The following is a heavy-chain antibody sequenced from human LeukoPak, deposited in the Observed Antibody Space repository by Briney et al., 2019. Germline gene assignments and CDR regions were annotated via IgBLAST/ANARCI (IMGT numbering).Heavy chain of an antibody. Sequence: SETLSLTCAVYGGSFSGYSWSWIRQPPGKGLEWIGEINHSGSTNYNPSLKSRVTISVDTSKNQFSLKLSSVTAADTAVYYCARGLLYYYDSSGYYSGWGEGTLVTVSS. J-gene: IGHJ4*02. CDR1: GGSFSGYS. D-gene: IGHD3-22*01. CDR3: ARGLLYYYDSSGYYSG. V-gene: IGHV4-34*01. CDR2: INHSGST.